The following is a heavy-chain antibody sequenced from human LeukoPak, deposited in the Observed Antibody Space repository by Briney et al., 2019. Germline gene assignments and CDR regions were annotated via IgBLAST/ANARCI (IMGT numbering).Heavy chain of an antibody. CDR3: VNLAVYYYYYMDV. J-gene: IGHJ6*03. CDR1: GFTFSSYA. CDR2: ISGSGGST. Sequence: GGSLRLSCAASGFTFSSYAMSWVRQAPGKGLEWVSAISGSGGSTYYADSVKGRFTISRDNSKNTLYLQMNSLRAEDTAVYYCVNLAVYYYYYMDVWGKGTTVTVSS. V-gene: IGHV3-23*01.